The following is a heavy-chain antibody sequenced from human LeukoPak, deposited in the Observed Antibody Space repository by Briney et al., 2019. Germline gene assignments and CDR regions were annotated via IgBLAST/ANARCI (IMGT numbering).Heavy chain of an antibody. J-gene: IGHJ4*02. Sequence: PGGPLRLPCSASGFTFSRYAMHWVRKAPGKGLEYVSAISSNGVSTYYADSVKGRFTISRDNPKNTRYLQKNSLRAEEAAVYCRVKGMRGCCGGSCYRTFYRRGQGSLVSVRS. D-gene: IGHD2-15*01. V-gene: IGHV3-64D*09. CDR2: ISSNGVST. CDR3: VKGMRGCCGGSCYRTFYR. CDR1: GFTFSRYA.